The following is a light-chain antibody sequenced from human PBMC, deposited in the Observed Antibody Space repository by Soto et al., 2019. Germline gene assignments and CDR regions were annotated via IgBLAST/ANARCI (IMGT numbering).Light chain of an antibody. Sequence: QAVVTQETSFSVSPGGTVTLTCGLSSGSVSTSYYPSWYQQTPGQAPRTLIYSTNTRSSGVPDRFSGSILGNKAALTITGAQADDESDYYCVLYMGSGIGVFGGGTKVTVL. V-gene: IGLV8-61*01. CDR2: STN. J-gene: IGLJ3*02. CDR1: SGSVSTSYY. CDR3: VLYMGSGIGV.